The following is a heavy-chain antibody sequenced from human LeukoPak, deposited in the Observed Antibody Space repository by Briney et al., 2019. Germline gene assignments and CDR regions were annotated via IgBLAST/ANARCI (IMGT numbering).Heavy chain of an antibody. CDR2: IYYSGST. V-gene: IGHV4-59*08. D-gene: IGHD2/OR15-2a*01. Sequence: PSETLSLTCTVSGGSISSYYWSWIRQPPGKGLEWIGYIYYSGSTNYNPSLKSRVTMSVDTSKNQFSLKLSSVTAADTAVYYCARKEYGALNYWGQGTLVTVSS. J-gene: IGHJ4*02. CDR3: ARKEYGALNY. CDR1: GGSISSYY.